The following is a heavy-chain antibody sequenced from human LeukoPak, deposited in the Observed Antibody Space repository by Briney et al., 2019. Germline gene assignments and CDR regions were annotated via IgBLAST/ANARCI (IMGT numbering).Heavy chain of an antibody. CDR2: INPEGSEK. CDR3: AKDNRRHYTSGPNPDSLH. CDR1: GLTFSSSW. D-gene: IGHD6-19*01. Sequence: PGGSLRLSCAVSGLTFSSSWMDWVRQAPGKGLEWVASINPEGSEKYSADSVKGRFTISRDNAKNSLYLQMNSLRVEDTALYYCAKDNRRHYTSGPNPDSLHWGQGALVTVSS. V-gene: IGHV3-7*03. J-gene: IGHJ4*02.